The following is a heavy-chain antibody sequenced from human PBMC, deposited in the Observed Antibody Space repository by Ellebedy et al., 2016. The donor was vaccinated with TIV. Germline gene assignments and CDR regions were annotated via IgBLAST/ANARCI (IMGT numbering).Heavy chain of an antibody. CDR2: IYHSGST. J-gene: IGHJ4*02. CDR1: GGSISSSNYY. D-gene: IGHD3-9*01. V-gene: IGHV4-39*07. CDR3: AREAVLRYFDG. Sequence: SETLSLXCTVSGGSISSSNYYWGWIRQPPGKGLEWIGSIYHSGSTYYNPSLKSRVTISVDTSKNQFSLKLSSVTAADTAVYYCAREAVLRYFDGWGQGTLVTVSS.